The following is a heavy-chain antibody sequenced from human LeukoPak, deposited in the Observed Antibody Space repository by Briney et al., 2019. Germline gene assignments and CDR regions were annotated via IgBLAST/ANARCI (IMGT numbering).Heavy chain of an antibody. V-gene: IGHV4-39*07. J-gene: IGHJ3*02. CDR1: GGSITSSNYY. D-gene: IGHD2-15*01. CDR2: FYYSGST. Sequence: SETLSLTCTVSGGSITSSNYYWGWIRQPPGKGLEWIGSFYYSGSTNYNPSLKSRVTISVDTSKNQFSLKLSSVTAADTAVYYCASAWPEGYCSGGSCPHDAFDILGQGTLVTVSS. CDR3: ASAWPEGYCSGGSCPHDAFDI.